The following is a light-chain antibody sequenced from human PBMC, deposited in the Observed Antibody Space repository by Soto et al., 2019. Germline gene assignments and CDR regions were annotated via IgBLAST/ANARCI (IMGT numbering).Light chain of an antibody. CDR1: QSVSNN. CDR3: QHYSSWA. Sequence: IVMTQYPATLSVSPGERATLSCRASQSVSNNLVWYQQKPGQAPRLLIYGASTRATGIPARFSGGGSGTEFTLTISSLQSEDFAVYLCQHYSSWAFGGGTKV. J-gene: IGKJ4*01. V-gene: IGKV3-15*01. CDR2: GAS.